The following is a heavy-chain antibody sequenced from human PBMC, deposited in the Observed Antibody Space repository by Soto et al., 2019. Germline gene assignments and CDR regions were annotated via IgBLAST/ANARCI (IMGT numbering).Heavy chain of an antibody. CDR1: GASLSGHY. V-gene: IGHV4-4*07. CDR3: VRDGTKNLRDWFDP. D-gene: IGHD1-1*01. CDR2: IYATGSS. Sequence: ETLSLTCNVSGASLSGHYWSWILQPPGKGLEWIGRIYATGSSDYNPSLKSRITISVDMSKKQFSLTLRSVTAADTAMYYCVRDGTKNLRDWFDPWGQGILVTVSS. J-gene: IGHJ5*02.